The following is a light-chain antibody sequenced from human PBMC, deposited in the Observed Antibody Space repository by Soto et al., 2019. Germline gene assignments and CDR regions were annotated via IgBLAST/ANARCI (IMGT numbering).Light chain of an antibody. CDR2: DAS. J-gene: IGKJ3*01. V-gene: IGKV3-11*01. Sequence: EIVLTQSPATLSLSPGERATLSCRASQSVSSYLAWYQQKPGQAPRLLIYDASNRATGIPARFSGSGSGTDFTMTIISLEPENFAVSYCQHRSNWPPGFCPGTKVDIK. CDR3: QHRSNWPPG. CDR1: QSVSSY.